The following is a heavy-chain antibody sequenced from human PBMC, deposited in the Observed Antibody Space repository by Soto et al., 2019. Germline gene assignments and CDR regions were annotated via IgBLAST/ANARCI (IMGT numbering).Heavy chain of an antibody. D-gene: IGHD3-10*01. V-gene: IGHV3-11*06. CDR3: ARVPYYFTSGTDYGMDV. CDR2: ISSSGGYT. CDR1: GFTFSDYY. Sequence: QVQLVESGGGLVKPGGSLRLSCAASGFTFSDYYMTWIRQAPGKGPDWVSYISSSGGYTNYADSVNGRFTVSRDNAKNSLYLQMHSLRAEDTAVYYCARVPYYFTSGTDYGMDVW. J-gene: IGHJ6*01.